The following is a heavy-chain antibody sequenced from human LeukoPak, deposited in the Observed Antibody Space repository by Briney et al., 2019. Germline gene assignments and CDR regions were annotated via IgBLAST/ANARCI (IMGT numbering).Heavy chain of an antibody. J-gene: IGHJ5*02. CDR2: IRYDGNNK. Sequence: GGSLRLSCAASGFTFSDYGIHWVRQAPGKGLEWVAFIRYDGNNKYFADSVKGRFTISRGNSKNTLYLQMSSLRPEDTAVYYCAKDGFFGTGNWFDTWGQGTLVTVSS. CDR1: GFTFSDYG. CDR3: AKDGFFGTGNWFDT. D-gene: IGHD1-14*01. V-gene: IGHV3-30*02.